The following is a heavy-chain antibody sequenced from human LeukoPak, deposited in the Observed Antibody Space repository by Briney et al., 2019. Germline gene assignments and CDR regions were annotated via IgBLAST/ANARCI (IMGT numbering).Heavy chain of an antibody. D-gene: IGHD6-19*01. V-gene: IGHV3-48*01. CDR3: ARGAVAGTDY. CDR1: GLTFSSYS. Sequence: PGGSLRLSCAASGLTFSSYSMNWVRQAPGKGLEWVSYISSSSSTIYYADSVKGRFTISRDNAKNSLYLKMNTMRAEDTAVYYCARGAVAGTDYWGQGTVVTVSS. J-gene: IGHJ4*02. CDR2: ISSSSSTI.